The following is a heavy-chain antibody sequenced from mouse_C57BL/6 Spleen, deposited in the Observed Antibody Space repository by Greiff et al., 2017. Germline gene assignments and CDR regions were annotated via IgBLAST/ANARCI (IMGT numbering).Heavy chain of an antibody. CDR1: GYTFTSYW. CDR3: ARWSIVTTWDY. CDR2: IDPSDSYT. D-gene: IGHD2-12*01. V-gene: IGHV1-59*01. Sequence: QVQLQQPGAELVRPGTSVKLSCKASGYTFTSYWMHWVKQRPGQGLEWIGVIDPSDSYTNYNQKFKGKATLTVDTSASTAYMQLRSLTSEDAAVYYCARWSIVTTWDYWGQGTTLTVSS. J-gene: IGHJ2*01.